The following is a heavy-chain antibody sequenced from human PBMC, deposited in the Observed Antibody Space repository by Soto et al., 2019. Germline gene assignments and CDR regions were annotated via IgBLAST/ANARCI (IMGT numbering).Heavy chain of an antibody. Sequence: VQLVESGGVVIQPGGSLRLSCAASGFTFDDYAMEWVRQAPGKGLEWVSLITWDGATSYYADSVKGRFTISRDNSRNSLYLQMNSLRTEDTAFYYCAKHKDGALDHWGQGTLVTVSS. D-gene: IGHD3-10*01. CDR2: ITWDGATS. V-gene: IGHV3-43D*04. J-gene: IGHJ4*02. CDR1: GFTFDDYA. CDR3: AKHKDGALDH.